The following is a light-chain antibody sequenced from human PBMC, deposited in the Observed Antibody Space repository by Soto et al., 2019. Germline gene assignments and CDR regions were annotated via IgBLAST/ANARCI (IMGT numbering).Light chain of an antibody. V-gene: IGLV1-40*01. CDR1: SSNIGAHYD. J-gene: IGLJ3*02. CDR3: QSYDSSLSGWV. CDR2: GNT. Sequence: QPVLTQPPSVSGAPGQRVTISCTGSSSNIGAHYDVHWYQQLPGTVPKLLIYGNTNRPSGVPDRFSGSKSGTSASLAITGLQAEDEADYYCQSYDSSLSGWVFGGGTKVTVL.